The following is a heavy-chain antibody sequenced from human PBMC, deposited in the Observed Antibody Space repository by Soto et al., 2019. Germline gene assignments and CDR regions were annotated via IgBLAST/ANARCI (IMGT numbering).Heavy chain of an antibody. CDR2: IYYSGST. J-gene: IGHJ4*02. CDR1: GGSISIYY. Sequence: PSETLSLTCTVSGGSISIYYWSWIRQAPGKGLEWIGYIYYSGSTNYNPSLKSRVTISVDTSKNQFSLKLSSVTAADTAVYYCARDPFMITFGGVIGNGNFDYWGQGTLVTVSS. D-gene: IGHD3-16*02. CDR3: ARDPFMITFGGVIGNGNFDY. V-gene: IGHV4-59*12.